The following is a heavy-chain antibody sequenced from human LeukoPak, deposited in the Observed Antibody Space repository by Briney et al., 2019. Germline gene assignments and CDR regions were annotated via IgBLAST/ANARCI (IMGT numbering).Heavy chain of an antibody. CDR2: IYSSGST. V-gene: IGHV4-4*07. D-gene: IGHD4-23*01. J-gene: IGHJ4*02. CDR3: ARGGKATVVTM. CDR1: GGSINSYY. Sequence: SETLSLTCTVSGGSINSYYWSWIRQPAGKGLAWIGRIYSSGSTNYNPSLKSRVSMSVDTSKNQFSLKLTSVTAADTAIYYCARGGKATVVTMWGQGILVTVSS.